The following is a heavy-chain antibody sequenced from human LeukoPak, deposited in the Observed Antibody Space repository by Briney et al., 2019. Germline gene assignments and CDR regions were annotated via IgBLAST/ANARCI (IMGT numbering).Heavy chain of an antibody. Sequence: GGSLRLSCAASGITFSSFSMGWVRQAPGKGLEWVSSISATTIYIYYADSVKGRFTISRDNAKNSLYLQMNSLRAEDTAVYYCARPTGNAFDIWGQGTMVTVSS. V-gene: IGHV3-21*01. CDR1: GITFSSFS. D-gene: IGHD1-1*01. CDR3: ARPTGNAFDI. CDR2: ISATTIYI. J-gene: IGHJ3*02.